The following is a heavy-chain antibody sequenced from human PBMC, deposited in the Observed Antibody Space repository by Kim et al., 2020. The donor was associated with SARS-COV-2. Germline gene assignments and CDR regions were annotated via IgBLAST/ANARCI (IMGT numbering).Heavy chain of an antibody. CDR3: ARDPPGGTYWFDP. CDR2: IYSGGST. D-gene: IGHD1-7*01. Sequence: GGSLRLSCAASGFTVSSNYMSWVRQAPGKGLEWVSVIYSGGSTYYADSVKGRFTISRDNSKNTLYLQMNSLRAEDTAVYYCARDPPGGTYWFDPWGQGTLVTVSS. CDR1: GFTVSSNY. J-gene: IGHJ5*02. V-gene: IGHV3-66*01.